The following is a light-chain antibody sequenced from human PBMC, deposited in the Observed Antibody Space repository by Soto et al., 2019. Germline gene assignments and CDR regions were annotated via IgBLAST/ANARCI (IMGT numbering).Light chain of an antibody. CDR1: QSVTSNY. Sequence: EIVLTQSPGTLPLAPGERATLSCRASQSVTSNYLAWYQQKPGQAPRLLIYAASRRAPGIPDRFSATGSGTDFTLTISRLEPDDFSVYFCQQYGTSPPWTFGQGAKVDIK. CDR2: AAS. J-gene: IGKJ1*01. V-gene: IGKV3-20*01. CDR3: QQYGTSPPWT.